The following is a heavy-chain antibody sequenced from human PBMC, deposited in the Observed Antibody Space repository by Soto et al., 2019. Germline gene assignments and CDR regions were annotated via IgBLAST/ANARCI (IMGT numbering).Heavy chain of an antibody. J-gene: IGHJ6*02. Sequence: SETLSLTCSVSGYSVSSSDYYWAWIRQPPGKGLVWIGSMLYSGLTYYNPSLKGRVTLSVDTSKNQFSVRLNSVTASDTAVYYCAPLSVSLSGPYGIHVWGQGTTVTVSS. CDR3: APLSVSLSGPYGIHV. CDR2: MLYSGLT. D-gene: IGHD2-15*01. V-gene: IGHV4-39*01. CDR1: GYSVSSSDYY.